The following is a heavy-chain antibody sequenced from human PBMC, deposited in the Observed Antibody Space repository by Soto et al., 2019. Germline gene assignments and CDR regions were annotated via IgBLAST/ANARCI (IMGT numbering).Heavy chain of an antibody. V-gene: IGHV3-23*01. CDR1: GFTFSSYA. Sequence: PGGSLRLSCAASGFTFSSYAMNWVRQAPGKGLEWVSTIRTSVGDTYYAASVKGRFNISRDNSKSTVYLHLNSLRAEDTAIYYCAKDPTYDYGYFDSWGQGTLVTVSS. D-gene: IGHD4-17*01. CDR3: AKDPTYDYGYFDS. J-gene: IGHJ4*02. CDR2: IRTSVGDT.